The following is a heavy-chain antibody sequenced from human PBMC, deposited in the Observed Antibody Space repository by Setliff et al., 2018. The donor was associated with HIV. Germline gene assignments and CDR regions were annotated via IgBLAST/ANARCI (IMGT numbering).Heavy chain of an antibody. CDR3: ARGASGEYYFDY. CDR1: GASISSHNYY. V-gene: IGHV4-39*07. Sequence: SETLSLTCTVSGASISSHNYYWGWIRQSPGKGLEWIASIRSSGSTYYNPSLKSRVTISVDTSKKQFSLRLSSVTAADTAVYYCARGASGEYYFDYWGQGTPVTVSS. D-gene: IGHD3-10*01. J-gene: IGHJ4*02. CDR2: IRSSGST.